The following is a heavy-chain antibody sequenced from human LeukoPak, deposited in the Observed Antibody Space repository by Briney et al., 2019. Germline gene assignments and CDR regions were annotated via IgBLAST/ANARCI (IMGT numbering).Heavy chain of an antibody. CDR1: GGSISSGGYY. D-gene: IGHD4-23*01. CDR2: IYYSGST. J-gene: IGHJ4*02. Sequence: SETLSLTCTVSGGSISSGGYYWSWSRQHPGKGLEWIGYIYYSGSTNYTPSLKSRVTISVDTSKNQFYLKLSSVTAADTAVYYCARIEDYGGNSVNYWGQGTLVTVSS. V-gene: IGHV4-61*08. CDR3: ARIEDYGGNSVNY.